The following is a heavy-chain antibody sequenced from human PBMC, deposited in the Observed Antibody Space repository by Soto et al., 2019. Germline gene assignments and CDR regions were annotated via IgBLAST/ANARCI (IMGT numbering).Heavy chain of an antibody. CDR3: ARAQRGSSPFYYYYGMDV. D-gene: IGHD6-13*01. CDR1: GFTFSSYA. J-gene: IGHJ6*02. CDR2: ISYDGSNK. Sequence: PGGSLRLSCAASGFTFSSYAMHWVRQAPGKGLEWVAVISYDGSNKYYADSVKGRFTISRDNSKNTLHLQMNSLRAEDTAVYYCARAQRGSSPFYYYYGMDVWGQGTTVTVSS. V-gene: IGHV3-30-3*01.